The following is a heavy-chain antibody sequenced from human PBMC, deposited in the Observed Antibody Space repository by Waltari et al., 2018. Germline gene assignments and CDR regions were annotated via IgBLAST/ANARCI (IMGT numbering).Heavy chain of an antibody. CDR2: INSDGSST. D-gene: IGHD1-1*01. Sequence: EVQLVESGGGLVQPGGSLRLSCAASGFTFSSYWMHWVRQGPGKGLVWVSSINSDGSSTSYADSVKSRFTISRDNAKNTLYLQMNSLRAEDTAVYYCARGNLDDAFDIWGQGTMVTVSS. CDR1: GFTFSSYW. CDR3: ARGNLDDAFDI. J-gene: IGHJ3*02. V-gene: IGHV3-74*01.